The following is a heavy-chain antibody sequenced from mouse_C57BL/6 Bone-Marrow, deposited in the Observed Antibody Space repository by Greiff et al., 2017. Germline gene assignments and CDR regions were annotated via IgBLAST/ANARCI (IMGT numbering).Heavy chain of an antibody. D-gene: IGHD1-1*01. V-gene: IGHV1-7*01. CDR2: INPSSGYT. CDR3: ARRYYGSGYFDV. Sequence: QVQLQQSGAELVKPGASVKLSCKASGYTFTSYWMTWVKQRPGQGLEWIGYINPSSGYTNYNQKFKDKATLTADKSSSTAYMQLSSLTYEDSAVYDGARRYYGSGYFDVWGTGTTVTVSS. CDR1: GYTFTSYW. J-gene: IGHJ1*03.